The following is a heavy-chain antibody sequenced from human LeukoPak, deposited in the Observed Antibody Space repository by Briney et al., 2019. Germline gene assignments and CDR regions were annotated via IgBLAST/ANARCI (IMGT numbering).Heavy chain of an antibody. Sequence: ASVKGSCKASGYTFTSYDINWVRQATGQGLEWMGWMNPNNDNTGYAQKFQGRVTMTRNTSISTAYMELISLRSEDTAVYYCARDSGGGTYDFSDWGQGTLVTVSS. CDR2: MNPNNDNT. V-gene: IGHV1-8*01. CDR3: ARDSGGGTYDFSD. J-gene: IGHJ4*02. D-gene: IGHD3-3*01. CDR1: GYTFTSYD.